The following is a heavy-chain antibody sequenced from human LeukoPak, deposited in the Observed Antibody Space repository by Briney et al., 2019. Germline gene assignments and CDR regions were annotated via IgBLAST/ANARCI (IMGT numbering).Heavy chain of an antibody. Sequence: SETLSLTCTVSGGSISSYYWSWIRQPPGKGLEWIGYIYYSGSTNYNPSLKSRVTISVDTSKNQFSLKLSSVTAADAAVYYCARGHSSWYTGEQDNAFDIWGQGTMVTVSS. V-gene: IGHV4-59*01. CDR2: IYYSGST. CDR1: GGSISSYY. J-gene: IGHJ3*02. D-gene: IGHD6-13*01. CDR3: ARGHSSWYTGEQDNAFDI.